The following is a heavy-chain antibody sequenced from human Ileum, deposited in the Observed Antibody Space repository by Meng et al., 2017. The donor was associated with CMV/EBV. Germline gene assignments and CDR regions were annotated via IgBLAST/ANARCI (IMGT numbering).Heavy chain of an antibody. CDR1: GDSVSSNIAA. CDR3: ARGSHGTTVSLFDS. J-gene: IGHJ4*02. D-gene: IGHD1/OR15-1a*01. Sequence: VQVQHYGPGLGKPSQTPSLTCAISGDSVSSNIAAWNWIRQSPSRGLEWLGRTYYRYKWYSDSAISVRSRLSVSPDTSRNQFSLQLTSVTPEDTAVYYCARGSHGTTVSLFDSWGQGILVTVSS. CDR2: TYYRYKWYS. V-gene: IGHV6-1*01.